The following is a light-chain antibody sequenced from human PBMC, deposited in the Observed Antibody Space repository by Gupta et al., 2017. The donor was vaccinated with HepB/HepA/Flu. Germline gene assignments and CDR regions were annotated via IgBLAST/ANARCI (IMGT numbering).Light chain of an antibody. CDR2: RDS. Sequence: SYELTQPLSVSVALGQTARITCGGNNIGSKNVHWYQQKPGQAPVLVIYRDSNRPAGIPERFSGSNSGNTATLTIRRAQAGDEADYYCQVWDSSNYVFGTGTKVTVL. CDR1: NIGSKN. CDR3: QVWDSSNYV. V-gene: IGLV3-9*01. J-gene: IGLJ1*01.